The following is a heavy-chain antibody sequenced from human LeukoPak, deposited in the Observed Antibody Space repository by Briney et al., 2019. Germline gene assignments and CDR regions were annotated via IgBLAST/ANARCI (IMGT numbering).Heavy chain of an antibody. CDR3: ARGYCSSTSCYPITIHSH. CDR1: GGTFSSYA. Sequence: SVKVSCKASGGTFSSYAISWVRQAPGQGLEWMGGIIPILGTANYAQKFQGRVTITADESTSTAYMELSSLRSEDTAVYYCARGYCSSTSCYPITIHSHWGQGTLVTVSS. V-gene: IGHV1-69*13. J-gene: IGHJ4*02. D-gene: IGHD2-2*01. CDR2: IIPILGTA.